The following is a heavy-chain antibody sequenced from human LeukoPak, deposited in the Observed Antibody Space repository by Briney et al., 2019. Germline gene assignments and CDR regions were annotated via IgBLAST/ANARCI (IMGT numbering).Heavy chain of an antibody. CDR3: TVFIEESGTLFGY. Sequence: GGSLRLFCAASGFTFSGSAVHWVRQASGKGLEWVGRIRSKANSYATAYTASMKGRFTISRDDSKKTAYLQMNSLKTEDTAVYYCTVFIEESGTLFGYWGQGTLVTVSS. D-gene: IGHD1-7*01. V-gene: IGHV3-73*01. CDR1: GFTFSGSA. CDR2: IRSKANSYAT. J-gene: IGHJ4*02.